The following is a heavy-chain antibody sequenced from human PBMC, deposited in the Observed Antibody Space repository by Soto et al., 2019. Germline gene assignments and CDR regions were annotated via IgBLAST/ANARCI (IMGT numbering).Heavy chain of an antibody. Sequence: KPSETLSLTCTVSGGSISSYYWSWIRQPPGKGLEWIGYIYYSGSTNYNPSLKSRVTISVDTSKNQFSLKLSSVTAADTAVYYCAGTEAYGDYVLFDYWGQGTLVTVSS. CDR1: GGSISSYY. J-gene: IGHJ4*02. CDR3: AGTEAYGDYVLFDY. D-gene: IGHD4-17*01. V-gene: IGHV4-59*01. CDR2: IYYSGST.